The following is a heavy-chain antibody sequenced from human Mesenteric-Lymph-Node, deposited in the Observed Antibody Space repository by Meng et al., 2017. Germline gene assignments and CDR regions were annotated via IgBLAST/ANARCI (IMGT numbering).Heavy chain of an antibody. CDR3: VRDGALAY. CDR1: GFTFSSFW. D-gene: IGHD3-16*01. CDR2: IKHDGSDI. Sequence: GESLKISCEVSGFTFSSFWMTWVRQAPGEGLEWVANIKHDGSDIYYVDSVKGRFTISRDNAKNSLYLQMNSLRGEDTAVYYCVRDGALAYWGQGTMVTVSS. V-gene: IGHV3-7*01. J-gene: IGHJ4*02.